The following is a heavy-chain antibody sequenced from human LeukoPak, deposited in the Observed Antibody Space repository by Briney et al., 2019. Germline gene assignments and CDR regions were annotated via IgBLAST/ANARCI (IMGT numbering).Heavy chain of an antibody. CDR2: IYTSGST. J-gene: IGHJ3*02. Sequence: PSETLSLTCTVSGGSISSYYWSWIRQPAGKGLEWIGRIYTSGSTNYNPSLKSRVTMSVDTSKNQFSLKLSSVTAADTAVYYCARVGDSRGYYLDDAFDIWGQGTMVTVSS. CDR1: GGSISSYY. D-gene: IGHD3-22*01. V-gene: IGHV4-4*07. CDR3: ARVGDSRGYYLDDAFDI.